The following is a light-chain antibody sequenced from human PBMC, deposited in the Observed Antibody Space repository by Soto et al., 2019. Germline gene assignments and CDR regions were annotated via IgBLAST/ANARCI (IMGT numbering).Light chain of an antibody. V-gene: IGKV1-12*01. CDR1: QVIGTS. CDR2: AAT. J-gene: IGKJ3*01. CDR3: EQTHSFPFT. Sequence: DIQLTQSPSSVSASIGDRVTITCRASQVIGTSLAWYQQQPGKAPKLLIYAATTFHNRVTSRFSGSGSGTEFNLTISGLQPADFATYFCEQTHSFPFTFGPGTKGHI.